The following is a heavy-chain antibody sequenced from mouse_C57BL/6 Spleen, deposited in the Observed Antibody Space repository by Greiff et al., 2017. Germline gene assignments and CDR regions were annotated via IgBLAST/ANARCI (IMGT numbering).Heavy chain of an antibody. V-gene: IGHV5-6*01. CDR3: ARHELGFAY. CDR2: ISSGGSYT. J-gene: IGHJ3*01. CDR1: GFTFSSYG. Sequence: EVQRVESGGDLVKPGGSLKLSCAASGFTFSSYGMSWVRQTPDKRLEWVATISSGGSYTYYPDSVKGRYTISKDHAKNTLYLQRSSLKSEDTAMYYCARHELGFAYWGQGTLVTVSA. D-gene: IGHD4-1*01.